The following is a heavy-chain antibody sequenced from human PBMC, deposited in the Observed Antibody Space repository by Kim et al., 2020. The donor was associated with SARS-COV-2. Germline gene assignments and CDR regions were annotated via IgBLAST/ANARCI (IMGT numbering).Heavy chain of an antibody. D-gene: IGHD6-19*01. CDR3: AREGGIAVDYYYYYYGMDV. J-gene: IGHJ6*02. V-gene: IGHV3-11*06. Sequence: GRFTISRDNAKNSLYLQMNSLRAEDTAVYYCAREGGIAVDYYYYYYGMDVWGQGTTVTVSS.